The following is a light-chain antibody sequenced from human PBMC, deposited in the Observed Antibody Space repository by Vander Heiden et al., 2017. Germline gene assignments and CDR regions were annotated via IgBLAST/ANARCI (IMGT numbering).Light chain of an antibody. V-gene: IGLV3-21*02. CDR3: QVWDTSSDHVL. CDR2: DDG. Sequence: SYVLPQPPSVSAAPGQTAKITCGGNNIGSGCVHWYHQRPGQAPVLAVYDDGDRPSGIPERFSGSNSGNAATLTISGVEAGDEADDYCQVWDTSSDHVLFGGGTRLTVL. J-gene: IGLJ2*01. CDR1: NIGSGC.